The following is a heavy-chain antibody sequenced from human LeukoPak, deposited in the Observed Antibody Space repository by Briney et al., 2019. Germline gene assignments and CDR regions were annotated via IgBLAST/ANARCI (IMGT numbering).Heavy chain of an antibody. CDR2: INPNSGGT. J-gene: IGHJ5*02. CDR1: GYTFTGYY. V-gene: IGHV1-2*02. D-gene: IGHD3-10*01. Sequence: ASVKVSCKASGYTFTGYYMHWVRQAPGQGLEWMGWINPNSGGTNYAQKFQGRVTMTRDTSISTAYMELSRLRPDDTAVYYCARAYYGSGSYLSWGQGTLVTVSS. CDR3: ARAYYGSGSYLS.